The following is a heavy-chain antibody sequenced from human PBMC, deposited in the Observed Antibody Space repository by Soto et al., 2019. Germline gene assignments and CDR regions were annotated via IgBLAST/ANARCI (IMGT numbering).Heavy chain of an antibody. V-gene: IGHV2-5*02. CDR1: GFSLSTSGVG. Sequence: QITLKESGPTLVKPTQTLTLTCTFSGFSLSTSGVGVGWIRQPPGKALEWLALIYWDDDKRYSPSLKSRLTITKDTSNNQVVLTMTNMDPVDTATYYCAHTGRHSAAGTDYYYYGMDVWGQGTTVTVSS. D-gene: IGHD6-13*01. CDR2: IYWDDDK. J-gene: IGHJ6*02. CDR3: AHTGRHSAAGTDYYYYGMDV.